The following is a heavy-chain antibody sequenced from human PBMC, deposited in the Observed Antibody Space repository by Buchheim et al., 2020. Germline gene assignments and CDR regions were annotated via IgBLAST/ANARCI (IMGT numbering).Heavy chain of an antibody. CDR1: GGSISRTIYY. Sequence: QLQLQESGPGLVKPSETLSLTCSVSGGSISRTIYYWGWIRQPPGKGLEWIGSIYHDGSSYYNPSLKSRVTLSADTSKNQFSLKLSSVTAAGTAVYYYASPFTSSYDFDYWGQGTL. CDR2: IYHDGSS. V-gene: IGHV4-39*01. CDR3: ASPFTSSYDFDY. J-gene: IGHJ4*02. D-gene: IGHD3-16*01.